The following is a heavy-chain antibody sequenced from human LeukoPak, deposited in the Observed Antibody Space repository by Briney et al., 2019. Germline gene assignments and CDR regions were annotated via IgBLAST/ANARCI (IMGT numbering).Heavy chain of an antibody. CDR1: GFTFSSYA. V-gene: IGHV3-30-3*01. J-gene: IGHJ4*02. CDR3: ASTS. CDR2: ISYDGSNK. D-gene: IGHD3-3*01. Sequence: GRSLRLSCAASGFTFSSYAMHWVRQAPGKGLEWVAVISYDGSNKYYADSVKGRFTISRDNSKNTLYLQMNSLRAEDTAVYYCASTSWGQGTLVTVSS.